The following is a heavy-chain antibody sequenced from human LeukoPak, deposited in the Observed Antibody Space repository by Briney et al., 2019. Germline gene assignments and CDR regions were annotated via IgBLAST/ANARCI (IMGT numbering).Heavy chain of an antibody. CDR2: FYYSGST. J-gene: IGHJ4*02. CDR3: RRMLQEGKCTSFFDY. Sequence: SETLSLTCTASGGSFSSDNWSWVRQPPGKGMEWIGYFYYSGSTNYNPSLKSRVTISVDTSKNQFSLKLSSVTAADTVVFCWRRMLQEGKCTSFFDYWGQGTLVTVSS. D-gene: IGHD2-2*01. V-gene: IGHV4-59*01. CDR1: GGSFSSDN.